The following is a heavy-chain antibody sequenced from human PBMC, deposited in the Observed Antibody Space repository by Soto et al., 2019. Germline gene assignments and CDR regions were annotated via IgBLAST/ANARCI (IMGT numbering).Heavy chain of an antibody. D-gene: IGHD6-19*01. CDR3: AGVGSSGWTNNWFDP. CDR1: GYTFTGYY. J-gene: IGHJ5*02. V-gene: IGHV1-2*02. CDR2: INANSGDT. Sequence: ASVKVSCKASGYTFTGYYMHWVRQAPGQGLEWMGWINANSGDTNYAQKFQGRVTMTRDTSTSTAYMELRSLRSDDTAVYYCAGVGSSGWTNNWFDPWGQGTLVTVSS.